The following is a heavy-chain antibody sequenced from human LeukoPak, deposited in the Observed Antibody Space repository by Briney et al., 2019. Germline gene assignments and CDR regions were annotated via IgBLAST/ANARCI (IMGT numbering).Heavy chain of an antibody. CDR3: AKVIRGGYGMDV. J-gene: IGHJ6*02. Sequence: GGSVRLSCAASGFTFSSFGMNWVRQAPGKGLEWVSYISDSSSITYYADSVKGRFTISRDNAKNSLSLQLNSLRDEDTAVYFCAKVIRGGYGMDVWGQGTTVT. CDR1: GFTFSSFG. V-gene: IGHV3-48*02. CDR2: ISDSSSIT. D-gene: IGHD3-10*01.